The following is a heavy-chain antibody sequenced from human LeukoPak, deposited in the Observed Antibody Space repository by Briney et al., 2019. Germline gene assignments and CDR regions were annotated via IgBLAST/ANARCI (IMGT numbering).Heavy chain of an antibody. V-gene: IGHV4-59*08. CDR3: ATRPGDYPPWSFDL. CDR2: IYYSGST. CDR1: GASISSYY. J-gene: IGHJ2*01. Sequence: SETLSLTCTVSGASISSYYWNWIRQPPGKGLEWIGYIYYSGSTIYNPSLKSRVTMSVDMSKNQFSLKLSSVTAADTAVYYCATRPGDYPPWSFDLWGRGNLVTVSS. D-gene: IGHD4-17*01.